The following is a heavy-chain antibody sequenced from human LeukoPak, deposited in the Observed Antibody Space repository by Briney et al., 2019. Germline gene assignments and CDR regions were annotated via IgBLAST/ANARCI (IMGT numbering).Heavy chain of an antibody. CDR2: INPNSGGT. CDR3: ARDLYSSFLFDY. V-gene: IGHV1-2*02. J-gene: IGHJ4*02. CDR1: GYTFTGYY. D-gene: IGHD6-6*01. Sequence: ASVKVSCKASGYTFTGYYMHWVRQALGQGLEWMGWINPNSGGTNYAQKFQGRVTMTRDTSISTAYMELSRLRSDDTAVYYCARDLYSSFLFDYWGQGTLVTVSS.